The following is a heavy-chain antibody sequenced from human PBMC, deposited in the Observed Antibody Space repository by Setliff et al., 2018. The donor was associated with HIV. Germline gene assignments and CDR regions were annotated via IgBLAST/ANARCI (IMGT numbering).Heavy chain of an antibody. CDR2: VNPNSGDA. CDR3: ARNFGLSPSGKYYYYYGMDI. CDR1: GYTFTGHY. D-gene: IGHD3-10*01. J-gene: IGHJ6*02. Sequence: VASVKVSCKASGYTFTGHYLHWVRQAPGQGLEWLGWVNPNSGDAIYAQNFQGRVTMTRDTSINAAYMELRGLRSDDTAVYYCARNFGLSPSGKYYYYYGMDIWGQGTTVTVSS. V-gene: IGHV1-2*02.